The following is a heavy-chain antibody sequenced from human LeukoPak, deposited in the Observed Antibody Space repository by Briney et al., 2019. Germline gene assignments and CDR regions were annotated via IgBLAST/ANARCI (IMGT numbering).Heavy chain of an antibody. CDR3: ARVSSSWYQDWYFDL. CDR2: IHYTGST. CDR1: GGSFSGYY. Sequence: PSETLSLTCAVYGGSFSGYYWSWIRQSPGKGLECIGYIHYTGSTNYKPSLKSRVTMSVDTSKKQFSLKLSSVTAADTAVYYCARVSSSWYQDWYFDLWGRGTLVTVSS. V-gene: IGHV4-59*12. J-gene: IGHJ2*01. D-gene: IGHD6-13*01.